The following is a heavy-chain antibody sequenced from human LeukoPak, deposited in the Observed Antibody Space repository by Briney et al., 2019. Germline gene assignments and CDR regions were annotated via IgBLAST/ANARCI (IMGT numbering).Heavy chain of an antibody. CDR2: IYTSGST. CDR3: ARDGGRSSHMLGPKWYSSSWASYNWFDP. Sequence: SETLSLTCTVSGYSISSYYWSWIRQPAGKGLEWIGRIYTSGSTNYNPSLKSRVTMSVDTSKNQFSLKLSSVTAADTAVYYCARDGGRSSHMLGPKWYSSSWASYNWFDPWGQGTLVTVSS. D-gene: IGHD6-13*01. V-gene: IGHV4-4*07. CDR1: GYSISSYY. J-gene: IGHJ5*02.